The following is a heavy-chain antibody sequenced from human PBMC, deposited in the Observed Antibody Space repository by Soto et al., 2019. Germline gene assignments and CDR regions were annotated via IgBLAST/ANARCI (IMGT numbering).Heavy chain of an antibody. J-gene: IGHJ5*02. Sequence: QITLKESGPTLVNPTQTLTLTCTFSGFSLSTSGVGVGWIRQPPGKALEWLALIYWDDDKRYSPSLKSRLTITKDTSKNQVVLTMTNMDPVDTATYYGAHRPTYYDILTGYDWFDPWGQGTLVTVSS. D-gene: IGHD3-9*01. CDR3: AHRPTYYDILTGYDWFDP. CDR2: IYWDDDK. V-gene: IGHV2-5*02. CDR1: GFSLSTSGVG.